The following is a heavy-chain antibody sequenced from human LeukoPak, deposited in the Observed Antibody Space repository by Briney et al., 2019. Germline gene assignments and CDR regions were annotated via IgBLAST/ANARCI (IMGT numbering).Heavy chain of an antibody. D-gene: IGHD3-10*01. CDR2: IYPGDSAT. CDR1: GYSFPTYW. J-gene: IGHJ4*02. Sequence: GGSLRLSCKGSGYSFPTYWIGWVRQVPGKGLEWMGIIYPGDSATTYSPSFQGQVTISADKSISTAYLQWSSLKASDTAMYYCASGGLPSYSDYWGQGTLVTVSS. V-gene: IGHV5-51*01. CDR3: ASGGLPSYSDY.